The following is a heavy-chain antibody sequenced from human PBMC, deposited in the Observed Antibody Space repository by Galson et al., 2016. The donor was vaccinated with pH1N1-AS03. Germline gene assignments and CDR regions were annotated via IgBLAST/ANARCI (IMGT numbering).Heavy chain of an antibody. Sequence: SLRLSCAASGFTINNNYMSWVRQAPGKGLEWVSVIYGGGDTFYADSVKGRFTISRDNSKNTVYLQMKSLRDEDRAVYYCARESPVNYYLDLWCRGTLVTVSS. J-gene: IGHJ2*01. CDR2: IYGGGDT. D-gene: IGHD1-7*01. CDR3: ARESPVNYYLDL. CDR1: GFTINNNY. V-gene: IGHV3-53*01.